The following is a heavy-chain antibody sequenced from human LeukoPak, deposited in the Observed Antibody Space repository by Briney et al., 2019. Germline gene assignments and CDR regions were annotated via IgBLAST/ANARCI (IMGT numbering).Heavy chain of an antibody. CDR3: ARRAAAVGTYYMDV. CDR1: GGSISGYY. CDR2: IYYSGGT. Sequence: SETLSLTCTVSGGSISGYYWNWMRQPPGKGLEWIGYIYYSGGTNYNPSLKSRLTISVDTSKNQFSLKLSSVTAADTAVYYCARRAAAVGTYYMDVWGKGTTVTVSS. J-gene: IGHJ6*03. V-gene: IGHV4-59*01. D-gene: IGHD6-13*01.